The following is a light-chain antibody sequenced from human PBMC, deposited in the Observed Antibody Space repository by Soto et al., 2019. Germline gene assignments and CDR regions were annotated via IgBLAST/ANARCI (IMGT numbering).Light chain of an antibody. Sequence: EILMTKSPGTLSVSPGERATLSCRASQSVSSNLAWYQQKPGQAPRLLIFGASTRATGIPARFRGSGSGTEFTLTISSLQSEDLAIYYCQHYDNRPLTFGGGTKVEIK. CDR1: QSVSSN. CDR2: GAS. V-gene: IGKV3-15*01. CDR3: QHYDNRPLT. J-gene: IGKJ4*01.